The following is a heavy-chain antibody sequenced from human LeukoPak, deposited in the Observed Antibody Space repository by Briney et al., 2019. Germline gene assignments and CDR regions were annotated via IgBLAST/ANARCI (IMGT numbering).Heavy chain of an antibody. Sequence: ASVKVSCKASGYTFTSYGISWVRQAPGQGLEWMGWISAYNGNTNYAQKLQGRVTMTTDTSTSTAYMELRSLRSDDTAVYYCARVGVVVPAAIGPDYYYYMDVWGKGTTVTVS. CDR3: ARVGVVVPAAIGPDYYYYMDV. V-gene: IGHV1-18*01. CDR2: ISAYNGNT. D-gene: IGHD2-2*01. CDR1: GYTFTSYG. J-gene: IGHJ6*03.